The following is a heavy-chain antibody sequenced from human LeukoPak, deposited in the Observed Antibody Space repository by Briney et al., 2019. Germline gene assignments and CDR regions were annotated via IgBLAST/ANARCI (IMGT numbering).Heavy chain of an antibody. CDR2: IYYSGST. D-gene: IGHD2-15*01. J-gene: IGHJ5*02. Sequence: SETLSLTCTVSGGSISSNSYYWGWIRQPPGKGLEWIGSIYYSGSTYYNPSLKSRLTISIDASRNQFSLKLTSVTAADTAVYFCVRHGGLVFVVQAFDPWSQGTLVTVSS. V-gene: IGHV4-39*01. CDR3: VRHGGLVFVVQAFDP. CDR1: GGSISSNSYY.